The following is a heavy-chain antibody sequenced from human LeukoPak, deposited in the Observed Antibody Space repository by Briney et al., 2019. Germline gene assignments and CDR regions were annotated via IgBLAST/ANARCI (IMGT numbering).Heavy chain of an antibody. CDR3: ARDFGYSSSSGVGY. D-gene: IGHD6-6*01. CDR1: GGSISSSSYY. CDR2: IYYSGST. Sequence: PSETLSLTCTVSGGSISSSSYYWGWLRQPPGKGLEWIVSIYYSGSTYYNPARKSRVSISVDTSKNQFSLKLSSVTAAETAVYYCARDFGYSSSSGVGYWGQGTLVTVSS. J-gene: IGHJ4*02. V-gene: IGHV4-39*07.